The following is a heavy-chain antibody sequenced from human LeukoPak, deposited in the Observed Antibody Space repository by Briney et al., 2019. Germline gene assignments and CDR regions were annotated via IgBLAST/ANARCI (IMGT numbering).Heavy chain of an antibody. D-gene: IGHD1-26*01. CDR3: ARERSGSYYDY. CDR1: GGSISSYY. Sequence: SETLSLTCTVSGGSISSYYWSWIRQPPGKGLEGIGHIYYSGSTNYNPSLKSRVTISVDTSKNQFSLKLSSVTAADTAVYYCARERSGSYYDYWGQGTLVTVSS. J-gene: IGHJ4*02. V-gene: IGHV4-59*01. CDR2: IYYSGST.